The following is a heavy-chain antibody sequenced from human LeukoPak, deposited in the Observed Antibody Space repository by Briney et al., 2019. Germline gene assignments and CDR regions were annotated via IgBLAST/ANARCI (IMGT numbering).Heavy chain of an antibody. CDR3: AKDPKRWWHAGGSFVFDY. CDR2: ISGSGGST. J-gene: IGHJ4*02. V-gene: IGHV3-23*01. D-gene: IGHD5-18*01. Sequence: GGSLRLSCAASGFTFSSYAMSWVRQAPGKGLEWVSAISGSGGSTYYADSVKDRFTISRDNSKNTLYLQMNSLRAEDTAVYYCAKDPKRWWHAGGSFVFDYWGQGTLVTVSS. CDR1: GFTFSSYA.